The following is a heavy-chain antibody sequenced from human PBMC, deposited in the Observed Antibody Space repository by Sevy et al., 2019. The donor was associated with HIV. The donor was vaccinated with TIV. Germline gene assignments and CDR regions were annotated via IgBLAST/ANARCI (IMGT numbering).Heavy chain of an antibody. V-gene: IGHV3-23*01. CDR3: AKDWFYYYYGMDV. J-gene: IGHJ6*02. CDR1: GFTFSTYA. Sequence: VGSLRLSCVASGFTFSTYAMNWVRQAPGKGLEWVSVISDSGYSTNYADFVKGRFTISRDNSKNTLYLQMNSLRAEDMAVYYCAKDWFYYYYGMDVWGQGTTVTVSS. CDR2: ISDSGYST. D-gene: IGHD3-10*01.